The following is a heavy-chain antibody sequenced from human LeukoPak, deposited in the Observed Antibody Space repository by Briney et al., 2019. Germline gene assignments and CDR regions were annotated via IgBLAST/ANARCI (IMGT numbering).Heavy chain of an antibody. CDR3: ARDSTPGESSS. CDR2: IYYSGST. J-gene: IGHJ4*02. V-gene: IGHV4-39*07. CDR1: GGSISSSSYY. Sequence: PSETLSLTCTVSGGSISSSSYYWGWIRQPPGKGLEWIGSIYYSGSTYYNPSLKSRVTISVDTSKNQFSLKLSSVTAADTAVYYCARDSTPGESSSWGQGTLVTVSS. D-gene: IGHD6-13*01.